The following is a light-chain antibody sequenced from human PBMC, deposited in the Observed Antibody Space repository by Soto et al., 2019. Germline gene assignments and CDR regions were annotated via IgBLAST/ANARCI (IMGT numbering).Light chain of an antibody. V-gene: IGKV4-1*01. Sequence: DVLLTPSPDSVTVSLCERATITFKSSQTLLFTSNNKNYLAWYQQKPGQSPKLLIYWASTWESGVPARFSGSGSGTDFTLSIIGLQAEDVAAYFCQQYYISPPTFGQGTKVDI. CDR2: WAS. J-gene: IGKJ1*01. CDR3: QQYYISPPT. CDR1: QTLLFTSNNKNY.